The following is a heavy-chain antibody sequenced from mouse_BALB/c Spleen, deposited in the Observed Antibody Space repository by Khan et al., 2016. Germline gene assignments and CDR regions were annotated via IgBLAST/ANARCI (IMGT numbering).Heavy chain of an antibody. CDR2: INSNGGST. V-gene: IGHV5-6-3*01. J-gene: IGHJ2*01. CDR3: ARRLPYYYCFDY. Sequence: EVKLEESGGGLVQPGGSLKLSCAASGFTFSSYGMSWVRQIPDKRLELVATINSNGGSTYYPDSVKGRFTISRDNAKNTLYLQMSSLKSEDTAMYFCARRLPYYYCFDYWGQGTTLTVSS. CDR1: GFTFSSYG. D-gene: IGHD1-1*01.